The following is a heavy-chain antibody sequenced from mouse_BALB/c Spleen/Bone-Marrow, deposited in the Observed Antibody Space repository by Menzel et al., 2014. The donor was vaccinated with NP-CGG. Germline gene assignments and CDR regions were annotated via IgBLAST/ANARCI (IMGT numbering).Heavy chain of an antibody. D-gene: IGHD2-14*01. CDR3: ARYYRYDGFAY. J-gene: IGHJ3*01. V-gene: IGHV1-7*01. CDR2: INPSTGYT. Sequence: VQRVESGAELAKPGASVKMSCKASGYTFTSYWMHWVKQRPGQGLEWIGYINPSTGYTEYNQKFKDKATLTADKSSSPAYMQLSSLTSRDSPVYYCARYYRYDGFAYWGQGTLVTVSA. CDR1: GYTFTSYW.